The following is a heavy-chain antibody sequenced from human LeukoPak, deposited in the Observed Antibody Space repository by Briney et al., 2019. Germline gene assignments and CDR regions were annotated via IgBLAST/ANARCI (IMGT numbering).Heavy chain of an antibody. CDR2: VKSDGTAT. D-gene: IGHD1-14*01. CDR3: VRKFATGD. V-gene: IGHV3-74*01. J-gene: IGHJ4*02. Sequence: PWGSLSPSCAASGFPFSSHLMHWVRQAQGTGLVWGSSVKSDGTATNYADSVKGRFTISRDNAKNTLYLQMNSLRVEDTAVYYCVRKFATGDWGQGTLVTVSS. CDR1: GFPFSSHL.